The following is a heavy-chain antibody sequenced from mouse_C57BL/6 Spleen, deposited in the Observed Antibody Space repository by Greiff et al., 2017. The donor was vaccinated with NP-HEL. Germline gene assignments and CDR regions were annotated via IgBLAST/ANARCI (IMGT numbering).Heavy chain of an antibody. CDR1: GYSITSGYY. CDR3: AGEGGYAMGY. V-gene: IGHV3-6*01. Sequence: VQLKESGPGLVKPSQSLSLTCSVTGYSITSGYYWNWIRQFPGNKLEWMGYISYDGSNNYNPSLKNRISITRDTSKNQFFLKLNSVTTEDTATYYCAGEGGYAMGYWGQGTSVTVSS. J-gene: IGHJ4*01. CDR2: ISYDGSN.